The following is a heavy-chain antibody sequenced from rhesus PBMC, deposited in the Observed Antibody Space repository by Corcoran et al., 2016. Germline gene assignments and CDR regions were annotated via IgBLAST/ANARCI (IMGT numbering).Heavy chain of an antibody. Sequence: EVQLVESGGGLVQPGGSLRLSCAASGFTFSSYDMSWVRQAPGKGREGVSCIGYTGNTISYAESVKGRFTISRDHAKKWLSLQMSSLRAGDTAVYYCTRGANYFDYWGQGVLVTVSS. J-gene: IGHJ4*01. CDR3: TRGANYFDY. CDR1: GFTFSSYD. V-gene: IGHV3-136*01. CDR2: IGYTGNTI.